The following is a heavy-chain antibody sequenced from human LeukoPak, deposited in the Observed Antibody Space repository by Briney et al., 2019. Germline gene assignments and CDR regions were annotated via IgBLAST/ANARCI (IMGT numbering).Heavy chain of an antibody. V-gene: IGHV3-23*01. D-gene: IGHD6-13*01. CDR3: AKAYSSSWYEFDY. J-gene: IGHJ4*02. Sequence: PGGSLRLSCAASGFTFSSYAMSWVRQAPGKGLEWVSAISGSGGSTYYADSVKGRFTISRDNSKNTLYLQVNSLRAEDTAVYYCAKAYSSSWYEFDYWGQGTLVTVSS. CDR2: ISGSGGST. CDR1: GFTFSSYA.